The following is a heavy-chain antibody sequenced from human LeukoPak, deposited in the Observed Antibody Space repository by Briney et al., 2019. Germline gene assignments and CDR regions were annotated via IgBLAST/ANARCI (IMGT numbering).Heavy chain of an antibody. CDR3: ARRWDYGDPSGGFDP. CDR1: GGSFSGYY. Sequence: SETLSLTCAVYGGSFSGYYWSWIRQPPGKGLEWIGEINHSGSTNYNPSLKSRVTISVDTSKNQFSLKLSSVTAADTAMYYRARRWDYGDPSGGFDPWGQGTLVTVSS. J-gene: IGHJ5*02. D-gene: IGHD4-17*01. CDR2: INHSGST. V-gene: IGHV4-34*01.